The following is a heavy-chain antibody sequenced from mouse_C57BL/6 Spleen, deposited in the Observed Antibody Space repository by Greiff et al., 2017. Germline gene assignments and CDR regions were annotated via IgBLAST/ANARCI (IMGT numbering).Heavy chain of an antibody. CDR1: GFTFSDYY. V-gene: IGHV5-16*01. CDR2: INYDGSST. CDR3: ARGGGLPHYYAMDY. Sequence: EVMLVEPEGGLVQPGSSMKLSCTASGFTFSDYYMAWVRQVPEKGLEWVADINYDGSSTYYLDSLKSRFIISRDNAKNILYLQLSSLKSEDTATYYCARGGGLPHYYAMDYWGQGASVTVSS. J-gene: IGHJ4*01. D-gene: IGHD2-4*01.